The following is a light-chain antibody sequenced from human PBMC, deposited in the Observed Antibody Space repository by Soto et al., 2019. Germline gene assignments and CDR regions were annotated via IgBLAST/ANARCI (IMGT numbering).Light chain of an antibody. Sequence: DIQMTQSPSTLSASIGDRVTITCRASHSISSWLAWYQQKPGKVPNLLIYAASTLESGVPSRFSGSGSGTEFTLTISSLQPDDFATYYCQQVYVYPSTFGGGTKVDIK. CDR1: HSISSW. CDR2: AAS. V-gene: IGKV1-5*01. J-gene: IGKJ4*01. CDR3: QQVYVYPST.